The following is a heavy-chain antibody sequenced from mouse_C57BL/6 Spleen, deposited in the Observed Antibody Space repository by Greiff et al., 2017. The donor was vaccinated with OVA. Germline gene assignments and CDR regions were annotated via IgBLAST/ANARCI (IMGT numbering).Heavy chain of an antibody. J-gene: IGHJ4*01. Sequence: VQLQQSGAELVRPGASVKLSCKASGYTFTDYYINWVKQRPGQGLEWIARIYPGSGNTYYNEKFKGKATLTAEKSSSTAYMQLSSLTSEDSAVYFCARDITTVVATSDYYAMDYWGQGTSVTVSS. CDR3: ARDITTVVATSDYYAMDY. V-gene: IGHV1-76*01. D-gene: IGHD1-1*01. CDR2: IYPGSGNT. CDR1: GYTFTDYY.